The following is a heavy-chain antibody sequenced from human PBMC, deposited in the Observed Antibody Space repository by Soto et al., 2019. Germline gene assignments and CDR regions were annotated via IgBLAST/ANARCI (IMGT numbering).Heavy chain of an antibody. Sequence: QLQLQESGSGLVKPSQTLSLTCAVSGGSISSGGYSWSWIRQPPGKGLEWIGYIYHSGSTYYNPTLKSRVTISVDRSKNQFSLKLSSVTAADTAVYYCARGVMITFGGVIVIPPGFGAFDIWGQGTMVTVSS. CDR2: IYHSGST. V-gene: IGHV4-30-2*01. CDR1: GGSISSGGYS. J-gene: IGHJ3*02. CDR3: ARGVMITFGGVIVIPPGFGAFDI. D-gene: IGHD3-16*02.